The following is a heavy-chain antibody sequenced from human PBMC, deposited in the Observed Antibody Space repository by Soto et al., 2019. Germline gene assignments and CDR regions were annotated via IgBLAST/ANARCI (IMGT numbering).Heavy chain of an antibody. CDR1: GGSMNCYY. Sequence: DTLSRTWIVSGGSMNCYYWSWIRQTPGQGLEWLGFIYFSGSTRYNPSLMSRLTISLDKSKRQFSMSLSSVTAADTAVYYCARSVATPGTNIDFWGQGTLVTVSS. D-gene: IGHD6-13*01. V-gene: IGHV4-59*07. CDR3: ARSVATPGTNIDF. J-gene: IGHJ4*02. CDR2: IYFSGST.